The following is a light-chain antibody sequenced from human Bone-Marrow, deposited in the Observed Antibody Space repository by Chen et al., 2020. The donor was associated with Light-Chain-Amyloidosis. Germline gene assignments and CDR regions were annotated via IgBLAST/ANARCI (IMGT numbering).Light chain of an antibody. CDR1: DLPTKY. Sequence: SYGLTQPPSVSVSPGQTARITCSGDDLPTKYAYLYQQKPGQAPVLVIHRDTERPSGISERFSGSSSWTTATLTISGVQAEDEADYHCQSADSSGTYEVIFGGGTKLTVL. CDR2: RDT. CDR3: QSADSSGTYEVI. V-gene: IGLV3-25*03. J-gene: IGLJ2*01.